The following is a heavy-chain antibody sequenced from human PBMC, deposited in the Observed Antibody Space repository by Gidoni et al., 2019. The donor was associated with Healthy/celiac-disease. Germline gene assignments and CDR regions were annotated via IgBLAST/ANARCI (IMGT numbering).Heavy chain of an antibody. J-gene: IGHJ3*02. CDR1: GGSISSGSYY. D-gene: IGHD6-6*01. CDR2: IYTSGST. CDR3: ARGYSSSLDAFDI. Sequence: QVQLQESGPGLVKPSQTLSLNCTVSGGSISSGSYYWSWIRQPAGKGLEWIGRIYTSGSTNYNPSLKSRVTISVDTSKNQFSLKLSSVTAADTAVYYCARGYSSSLDAFDIWGQGTMVTVSS. V-gene: IGHV4-61*02.